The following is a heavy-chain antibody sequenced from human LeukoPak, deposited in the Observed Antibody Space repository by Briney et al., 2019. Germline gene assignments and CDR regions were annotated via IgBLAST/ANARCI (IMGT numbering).Heavy chain of an antibody. CDR3: AREEKVVEDSSGYYYTKNPRWFDP. CDR2: IKPSGGT. CDR1: GGSFNGAF. D-gene: IGHD3-22*01. Sequence: PSETLSLTCAVYGGSFNGAFWSWIRQPPGKGLEWMGEIKPSGGTNYNVSLKSRLTMSLDKSKNHFSLKLSSVTAADTAVYYCAREEKVVEDSSGYYYTKNPRWFDPWGQGTLVTVSS. J-gene: IGHJ5*02. V-gene: IGHV4-34*01.